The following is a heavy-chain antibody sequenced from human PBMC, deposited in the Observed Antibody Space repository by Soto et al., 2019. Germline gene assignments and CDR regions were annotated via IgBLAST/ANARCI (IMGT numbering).Heavy chain of an antibody. D-gene: IGHD3-22*01. CDR1: GFTFSSYA. CDR3: AKMKDDSSGYYRDAFDI. V-gene: IGHV3-23*01. J-gene: IGHJ3*02. Sequence: GGSLRLSWAASGFTFSSYAMSWVRQAPGKGLEWVSAISGSGGSTYYVDSVKGRFTISRDNSKNTLYLQMNSLRAEDTAVYYCAKMKDDSSGYYRDAFDIWGQGTMVTVSS. CDR2: ISGSGGST.